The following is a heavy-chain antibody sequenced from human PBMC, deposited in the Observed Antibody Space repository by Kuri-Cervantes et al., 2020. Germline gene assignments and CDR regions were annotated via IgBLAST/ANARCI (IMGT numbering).Heavy chain of an antibody. Sequence: ESLKISCTVSGGSVSSGSYYWSWIRQPPGKGLEWIGYIYYSGSTNYNPSLKSRVTISVDTSKNQFSLKLSSVTAADTAVYYCARVPQVRGVIMGKYYYYMDVWGKGTTVTVSS. CDR2: IYYSGST. D-gene: IGHD3-10*01. J-gene: IGHJ6*03. CDR1: GGSVSSGSYY. V-gene: IGHV4-61*01. CDR3: ARVPQVRGVIMGKYYYYMDV.